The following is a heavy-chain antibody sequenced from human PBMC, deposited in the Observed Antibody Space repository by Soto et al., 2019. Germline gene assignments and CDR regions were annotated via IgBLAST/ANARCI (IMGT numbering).Heavy chain of an antibody. CDR3: ARGSQKGYYYGMDV. J-gene: IGHJ6*02. Sequence: LRLSCAASGFTFSSYDMNWVRQAPGKGLEWVSYISRSVSTIYYADSVKGRFTISRDNAKNSLYLRMNGLRAEDTAVYYCARGSQKGYYYGMDVWGQGTTVTVSS. CDR1: GFTFSSYD. V-gene: IGHV3-48*03. D-gene: IGHD2-15*01. CDR2: ISRSVSTI.